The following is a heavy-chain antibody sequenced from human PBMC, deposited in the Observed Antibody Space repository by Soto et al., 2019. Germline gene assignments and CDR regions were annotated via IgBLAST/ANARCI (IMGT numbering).Heavy chain of an antibody. J-gene: IGHJ5*02. CDR3: AKSTIFGVVIIRRTNWFDP. CDR1: GFTFSSYA. Sequence: GGSLRLSCAASGFTFSSYAMSWVRQAPGKGLEWVSAISGSGGSTYYADSVKGRFTISRDNSKNTLYLQMNSLRAEDTAVYYCAKSTIFGVVIIRRTNWFDPWGQGTLVTVSS. V-gene: IGHV3-23*01. CDR2: ISGSGGST. D-gene: IGHD3-3*01.